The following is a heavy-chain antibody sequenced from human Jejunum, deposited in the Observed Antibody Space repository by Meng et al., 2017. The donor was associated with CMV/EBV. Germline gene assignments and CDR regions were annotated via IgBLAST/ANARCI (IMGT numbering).Heavy chain of an antibody. J-gene: IGHJ4*02. Sequence: CAASGFTFTNYWMGWVRQAPGKGLEWVANIKQDGSEKYYVDSVKGRFTISRDNAKNSLYLQMNSLRAEDTAVYYCARARYYDFWIGWGQGTLVTVSS. CDR1: GFTFTNYW. CDR3: ARARYYDFWIG. D-gene: IGHD3-3*01. CDR2: IKQDGSEK. V-gene: IGHV3-7*01.